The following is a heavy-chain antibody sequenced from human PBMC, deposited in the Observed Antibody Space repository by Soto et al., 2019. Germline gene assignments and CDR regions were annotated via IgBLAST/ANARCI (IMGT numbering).Heavy chain of an antibody. V-gene: IGHV3-21*06. Sequence: EVQLVESGGGLVKPGGSLRLSCAASGFTFTRYSMNWVRQAPGKGLEWVSSINSTTNYIYYGDSMKGQFTISRDNAKNTLYLEMNSLRAEDTAVYYCARESEDLTSNFDYWGQGTMVTVSS. CDR1: GFTFTRYS. J-gene: IGHJ4*02. CDR3: ARESEDLTSNFDY. CDR2: INSTTNYI.